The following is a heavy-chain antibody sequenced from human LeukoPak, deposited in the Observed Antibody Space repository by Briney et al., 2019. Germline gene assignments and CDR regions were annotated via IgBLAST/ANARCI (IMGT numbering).Heavy chain of an antibody. CDR3: ANHPFIDGFAI. J-gene: IGHJ3*02. Sequence: PSETLSLTCTISGGSISTFYWSWLRQPPGKGLERIAYIFHTGNSNYNPSLKGRVTISEDTSKNQFSLKVNSVTAADTALFYCANHPFIDGFAIWGQGTMVTVSS. V-gene: IGHV4-59*08. CDR2: IFHTGNS. CDR1: GGSISTFY.